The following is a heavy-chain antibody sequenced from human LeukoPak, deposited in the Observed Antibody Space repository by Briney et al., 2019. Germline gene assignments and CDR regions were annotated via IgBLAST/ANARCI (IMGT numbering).Heavy chain of an antibody. D-gene: IGHD3-22*01. CDR1: GFTFSSYW. CDR2: IKQDRSEK. Sequence: GGSLRLSCAASGFTFSSYWMSWVRQAPGKGLEWVANIKQDRSEKYYADSVKGRFTISRDNSKNTLYLQMNSLRAEDTAVYYCAKSITMIVVVTPVDYWGQGTLVTVSS. V-gene: IGHV3-7*03. J-gene: IGHJ4*02. CDR3: AKSITMIVVVTPVDY.